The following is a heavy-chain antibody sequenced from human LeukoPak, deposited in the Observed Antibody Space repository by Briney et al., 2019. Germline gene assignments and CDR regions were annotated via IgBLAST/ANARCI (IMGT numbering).Heavy chain of an antibody. CDR3: ASLIANSDY. V-gene: IGHV3-21*01. CDR2: ITSSGTYT. J-gene: IGHJ4*02. CDR1: GFTFSNYN. D-gene: IGHD6-13*01. Sequence: GGSLRLSCADSGFTFSNYNMNWVRQAPGKAMEWVSSITSSGTYTFYADSVKGRFTISRDNAKNSLYLQMNSLRAEDTAVYYCASLIANSDYWGQGTLVTVSS.